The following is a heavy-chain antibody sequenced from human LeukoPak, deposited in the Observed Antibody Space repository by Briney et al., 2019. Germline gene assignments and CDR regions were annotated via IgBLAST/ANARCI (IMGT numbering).Heavy chain of an antibody. J-gene: IGHJ4*02. CDR1: GGTFSSYA. CDR3: ARSIFVVGAPTFDY. Sequence: ASVKVSCKASGGTFSSYAIRWVRQAPGQGLEWMGGIIPIFGTANYAQKFQGRVTITTDESTSTAYMELSSLRSEDTAVYYCARSIFVVGAPTFDYWGQGTLVTVSS. CDR2: IIPIFGTA. V-gene: IGHV1-69*05. D-gene: IGHD1-26*01.